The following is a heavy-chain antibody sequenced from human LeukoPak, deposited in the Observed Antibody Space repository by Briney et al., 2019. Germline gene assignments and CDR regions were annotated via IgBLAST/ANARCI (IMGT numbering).Heavy chain of an antibody. J-gene: IGHJ4*02. CDR1: GYTFTSYF. D-gene: IGHD6-19*01. Sequence: ASVKVSCKASGYTFTSYFLHWVRQAPGQGLEWLGIINPTSGSTTYAQKFLGRVTVTRDRSTSTVYRELNSLRSEDTAVYYCARDGGYSSGYYRGLYWGQGTLVTVSS. V-gene: IGHV1-46*01. CDR3: ARDGGYSSGYYRGLY. CDR2: INPTSGST.